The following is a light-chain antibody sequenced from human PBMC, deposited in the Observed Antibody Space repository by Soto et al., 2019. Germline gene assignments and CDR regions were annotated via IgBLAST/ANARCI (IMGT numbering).Light chain of an antibody. V-gene: IGLV2-14*01. J-gene: IGLJ2*01. CDR2: DVS. Sequence: QSALTQPASVSGSPGQSITISCTGTSSDVGTYDYVSWYQQQPGKAPKLMIYDVSNRPSGVSNRFSGSKSGNTASLTISGLQAEDEADYYCISFTSSTTLEVFGGGTKLTVL. CDR1: SSDVGTYDY. CDR3: ISFTSSTTLEV.